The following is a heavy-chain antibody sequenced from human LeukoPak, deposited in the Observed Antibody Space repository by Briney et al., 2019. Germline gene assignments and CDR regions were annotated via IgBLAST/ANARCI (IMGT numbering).Heavy chain of an antibody. CDR2: INPSGGST. CDR3: AGDYGDYVFDY. Sequence: ASVKVSCKASGYTFTSYYMHWVRQAPGQGLEWMGIINPSGGSTTYAQKFQGRVTMTSDTSTSTVYMELSSLRSDDTAVYYCAGDYGDYVFDYWGQGTLVTVSS. D-gene: IGHD4-17*01. CDR1: GYTFTSYY. J-gene: IGHJ4*02. V-gene: IGHV1-46*01.